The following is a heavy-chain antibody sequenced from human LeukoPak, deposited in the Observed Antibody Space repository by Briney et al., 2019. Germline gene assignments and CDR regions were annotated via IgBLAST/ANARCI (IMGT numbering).Heavy chain of an antibody. J-gene: IGHJ4*02. Sequence: PSPTPYPIFTESGRTISQDNWIWIRQPPGKELEWIGYISYSGSTKYNPSLMSRVTISVDTSKNQFSLKLSSATAADTAVYYCARLDYYHFDYWGQGTVVTVSS. V-gene: IGHV4-59*01. CDR2: ISYSGST. CDR1: GRTISQDN. D-gene: IGHD3-22*01. CDR3: ARLDYYHFDY.